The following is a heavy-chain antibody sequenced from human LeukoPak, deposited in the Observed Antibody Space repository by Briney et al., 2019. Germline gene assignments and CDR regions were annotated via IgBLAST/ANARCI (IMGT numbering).Heavy chain of an antibody. CDR1: GGSISSGSYS. CDR2: MYSSGTT. V-gene: IGHV4-61*02. CDR3: ATSPVTTWWFDP. Sequence: SETLSLTCTVSGGSISSGSYSRNWIRQPAGKGLEWIGRMYSSGTTNYNPSLKSRVTISVDTSKNQFSLKLSSVTASDTAVYYCATSPVTTWWFDPWGQGTLVTVSS. D-gene: IGHD4-17*01. J-gene: IGHJ5*02.